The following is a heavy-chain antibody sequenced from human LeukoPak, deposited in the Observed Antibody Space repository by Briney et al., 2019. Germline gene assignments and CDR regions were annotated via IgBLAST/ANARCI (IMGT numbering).Heavy chain of an antibody. V-gene: IGHV3-48*01. J-gene: IGHJ1*01. Sequence: PGGSLRLSCAASGFSFSSYSMNWVRQAPGKGLEWVSYISSSSSNIYYADSVKGRFTISRDNAKNSLYLQMDSLRAEDTAVYYCARVGYCSVGSCYEDEYFQHWGQGTLVTVSS. CDR1: GFSFSSYS. CDR3: ARVGYCSVGSCYEDEYFQH. CDR2: ISSSSSNI. D-gene: IGHD2-15*01.